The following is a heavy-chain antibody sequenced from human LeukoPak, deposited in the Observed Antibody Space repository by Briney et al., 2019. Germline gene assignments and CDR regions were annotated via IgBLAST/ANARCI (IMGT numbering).Heavy chain of an antibody. D-gene: IGHD2-15*01. CDR2: IRKQDGTT. Sequence: PGRSLRLSCAASGFTFSSYDMHWVRQAPGKGLEWVGFIRKQDGTTEYAASVRGRFTISRDESNRIAYLQMNSLKTEDTAVYHCNRWHISGVSYSNVWGQGTLVTVSS. J-gene: IGHJ4*02. CDR1: GFTFSSYD. V-gene: IGHV3-49*04. CDR3: NRWHISGVSYSNV.